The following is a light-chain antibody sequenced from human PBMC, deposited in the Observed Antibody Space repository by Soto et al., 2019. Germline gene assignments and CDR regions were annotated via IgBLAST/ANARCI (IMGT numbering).Light chain of an antibody. CDR3: QQSNNRPTWT. CDR1: QSVSSN. Sequence: EVMKTQAPRTLAVSRGERATLSCWPSQSVSSNLAWYQQKPGQAPRLLIYVASTRATGIPARFSGSGSGTEFTLHISSLQSDGSAVYSRQQSNNRPTWTLGQGTKVDIK. CDR2: VAS. J-gene: IGKJ1*01. V-gene: IGKV3-15*01.